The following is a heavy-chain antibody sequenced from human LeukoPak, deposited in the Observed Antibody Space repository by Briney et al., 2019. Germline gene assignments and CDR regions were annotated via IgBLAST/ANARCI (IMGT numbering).Heavy chain of an antibody. CDR3: AKDSGRVTMIVVVITHSAFDI. CDR2: ISGSGGST. D-gene: IGHD3-22*01. CDR1: GFNFGSYS. J-gene: IGHJ3*02. Sequence: PGGSLRLSCAASGFNFGSYSMTWVRQAPGKGLEWVSAISGSGGSTYYADSVKGRFTISRDNSKNTLYLQMNSLRAEDTAVYYCAKDSGRVTMIVVVITHSAFDIWGQGTMVTVSS. V-gene: IGHV3-23*01.